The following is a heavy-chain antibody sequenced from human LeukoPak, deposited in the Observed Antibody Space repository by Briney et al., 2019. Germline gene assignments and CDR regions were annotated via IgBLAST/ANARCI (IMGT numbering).Heavy chain of an antibody. D-gene: IGHD6-13*01. CDR1: GGSFSGYY. J-gene: IGHJ4*02. CDR3: ARGRGPGIAAAGTGGTYFDY. Sequence: PSETPSLTCAVYGGSFSGYYWSWIRQPPGRGLEWIGEINHSGSTNYNPSLKSRVTISVDTSKNQFSLKLSSVTAADTAVYYCARGRGPGIAAAGTGGTYFDYWGQGTLVTVSS. CDR2: INHSGST. V-gene: IGHV4-34*01.